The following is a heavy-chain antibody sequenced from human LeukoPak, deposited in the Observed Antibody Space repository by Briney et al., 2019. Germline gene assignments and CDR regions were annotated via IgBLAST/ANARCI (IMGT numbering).Heavy chain of an antibody. V-gene: IGHV3-30*02. CDR1: GFTFSSYG. CDR2: IRYDGSNK. CDR3: AKDPTHSRVWDDYDTNILSH. J-gene: IGHJ4*02. D-gene: IGHD4/OR15-4a*01. Sequence: SGGSLRLSCAASGFTFSSYGMHWVRQAPGKGLEWVAFIRYDGSNKYYADSVKGRFTISRDNSKNTLYLQMNSLRADDTAVYYCAKDPTHSRVWDDYDTNILSHWGQGTLVTVSS.